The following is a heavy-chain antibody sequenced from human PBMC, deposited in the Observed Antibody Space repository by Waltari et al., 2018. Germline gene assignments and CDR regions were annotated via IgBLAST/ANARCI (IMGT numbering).Heavy chain of an antibody. CDR2: VSNGGSNK. J-gene: IGHJ2*01. CDR3: TRDGAVAGLHWYFDL. V-gene: IGHV3-30*04. D-gene: IGHD6-19*01. CDR1: GFTFISYA. Sequence: QVQLVESGGGVVQPGRSLRLSCAASGFTFISYALYWVRHAQGKVLEWVAVVSNGGSNKCYADSVKGRFTISRDNSKNTLYLQMNSLRAEDTAVYYCTRDGAVAGLHWYFDLWGRGTLVTVSS.